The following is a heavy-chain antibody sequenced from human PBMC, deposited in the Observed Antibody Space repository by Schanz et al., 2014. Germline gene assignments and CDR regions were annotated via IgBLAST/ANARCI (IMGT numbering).Heavy chain of an antibody. D-gene: IGHD3-22*01. CDR1: GGTFSSYA. J-gene: IGHJ5*02. V-gene: IGHV1-69*04. CDR2: IVPIAGIT. Sequence: QVQLVQSGAEVKKPGSPVKVSCKSSGGTFSSYAISWVRQAPGQGLEWMGRIVPIAGITNYAQRFQGRVTITADKSSDTAYMELSSLRSEDTAVYYCAREVGLYDRGWFDPWGQGTLVTVSA. CDR3: AREVGLYDRGWFDP.